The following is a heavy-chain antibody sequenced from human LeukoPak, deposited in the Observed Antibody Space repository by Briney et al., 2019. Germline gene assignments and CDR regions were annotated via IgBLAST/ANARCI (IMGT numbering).Heavy chain of an antibody. CDR2: INIDGSTT. V-gene: IGHV3-74*03. D-gene: IGHD3-22*01. CDR3: AREKYHSDSSGFSHGGLDP. J-gene: IGHJ5*02. Sequence: PGGSLRLSCVASGFTFSSYWMHWVRQAPGKGLVWVSRINIDGSTTTYAGSVKGRFTISRDNAKNTLYVDMKSLRAEDSAVYYCAREKYHSDSSGFSHGGLDPWGQGTLVTVSS. CDR1: GFTFSSYW.